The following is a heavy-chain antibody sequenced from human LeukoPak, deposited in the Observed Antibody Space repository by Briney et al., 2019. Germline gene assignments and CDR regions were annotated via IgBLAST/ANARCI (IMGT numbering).Heavy chain of an antibody. J-gene: IGHJ3*02. D-gene: IGHD3-22*01. CDR3: ACLTTAEAFDI. CDR1: GGSFSGYY. V-gene: IGHV4-34*01. Sequence: SETLSLTCAVYGGSFSGYYWSWIRQPPGKGLEWIGEINHSGSTNYNPSLKSRVTISVDTSKNQFSLKLSSVTAADTAVYFCACLTTAEAFDIRGQGTMVTVSS. CDR2: INHSGST.